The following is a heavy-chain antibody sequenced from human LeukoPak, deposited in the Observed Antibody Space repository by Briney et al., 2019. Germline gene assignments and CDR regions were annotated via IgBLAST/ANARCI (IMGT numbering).Heavy chain of an antibody. CDR3: ARDQLRGSWFDP. D-gene: IGHD4-23*01. CDR2: IYYSGST. V-gene: IGHV4-59*01. J-gene: IGHJ5*02. CDR1: GGSISSYY. Sequence: SETLSLTCTVSGGSISSYYWSWIRQPPGKGLEWIGYIYYSGSTNYNPSLKSRVTISVDTSKNQFSLKLSSVTAADTAVYYCARDQLRGSWFDPWGQGTLVTVSS.